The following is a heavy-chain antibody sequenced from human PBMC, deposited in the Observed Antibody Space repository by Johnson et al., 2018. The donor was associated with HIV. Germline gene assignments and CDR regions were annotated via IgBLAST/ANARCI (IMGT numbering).Heavy chain of an antibody. Sequence: QVQLVESGGGLVQPGGSLRLSCAASGFTFSSYAMHWVRQAPGKGLEWVADISYDGSNKCYADSVKGRFTISRDNSKNTLYLQMNSLRAEDTAVYYCARVRGAFDIWGQGTLATVSS. V-gene: IGHV3-30*04. CDR2: ISYDGSNK. CDR1: GFTFSSYA. J-gene: IGHJ3*02. CDR3: ARVRGAFDI.